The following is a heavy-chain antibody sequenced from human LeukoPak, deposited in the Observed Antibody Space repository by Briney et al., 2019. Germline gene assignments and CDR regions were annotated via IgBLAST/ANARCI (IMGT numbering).Heavy chain of an antibody. Sequence: GESLKISCKGPGYSFTSYWIGWVRQMPGKGLEWMGIIYPGDSDTRYSPSFQGQVTISADKSISTAYLQWSSLKASDTAMYYCARLTHSGSYYYYYYMDVWGKGTTVTVSS. V-gene: IGHV5-51*01. CDR3: ARLTHSGSYYYYYYMDV. J-gene: IGHJ6*03. D-gene: IGHD1-26*01. CDR2: IYPGDSDT. CDR1: GYSFTSYW.